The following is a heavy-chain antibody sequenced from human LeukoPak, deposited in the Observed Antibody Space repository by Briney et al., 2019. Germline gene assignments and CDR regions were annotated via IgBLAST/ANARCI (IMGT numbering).Heavy chain of an antibody. J-gene: IGHJ4*02. V-gene: IGHV3-30*03. CDR2: ISYGGSNK. CDR3: ARDGSGSNYFFDY. Sequence: GGSLRLSCAASGFTFSTYGMHRVRQAPGKGLEWVAVISYGGSNKYYTDSVKGRFTISRDNSKNTLYLQMNSLRAEDTAAYYCARDGSGSNYFFDYWGQGTLVTVSS. D-gene: IGHD1-26*01. CDR1: GFTFSTYG.